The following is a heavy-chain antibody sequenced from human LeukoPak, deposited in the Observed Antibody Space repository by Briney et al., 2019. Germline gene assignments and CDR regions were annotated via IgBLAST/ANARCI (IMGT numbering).Heavy chain of an antibody. Sequence: SETLSLTCTVSGGSISSYYWSWIRQPPGKGLEWIGYIYYSGSTTYNPSLKSRVTISVDTSKNQFSLKLSSVTAADTAVYYCARYTSKPYYDSSGYYLDSNAFDIWGQGTMVTVSS. CDR3: ARYTSKPYYDSSGYYLDSNAFDI. D-gene: IGHD3-22*01. J-gene: IGHJ3*02. CDR2: IYYSGST. V-gene: IGHV4-59*01. CDR1: GGSISSYY.